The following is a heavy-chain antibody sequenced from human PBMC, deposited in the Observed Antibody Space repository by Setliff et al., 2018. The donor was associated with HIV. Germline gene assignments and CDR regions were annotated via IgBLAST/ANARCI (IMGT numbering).Heavy chain of an antibody. CDR1: GGSISSGSYY. CDR2: IYTSGST. CDR3: ARSPTNTYYNFWSGYSYFDY. V-gene: IGHV4-61*02. Sequence: KSSETLSLTCTVSGGSISSGSYYWSWIRQPAGKGLEWIGRIYTSGSTNYNPSLKSRVTISVDTSKNQFSLKLSSVTAADTAVYYCARSPTNTYYNFWSGYSYFDYWGQGTLVTVSS. D-gene: IGHD3-3*01. J-gene: IGHJ4*02.